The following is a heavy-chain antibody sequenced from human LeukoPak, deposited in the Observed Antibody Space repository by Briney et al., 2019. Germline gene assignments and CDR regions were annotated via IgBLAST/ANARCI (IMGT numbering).Heavy chain of an antibody. D-gene: IGHD3-22*01. J-gene: IGHJ6*01. Sequence: GGSLRLSCAASGFTVSSNYMSWVRQAPGKGLEWVSFIYSGGSTEYADSVKGRCTISRDNSKNALYLQMNSLRAEGTAVYYCARGSSWGSGYYGYYGMEVWGQGATVTVSS. CDR3: ARGSSWGSGYYGYYGMEV. V-gene: IGHV3-53*01. CDR2: IYSGGST. CDR1: GFTVSSNY.